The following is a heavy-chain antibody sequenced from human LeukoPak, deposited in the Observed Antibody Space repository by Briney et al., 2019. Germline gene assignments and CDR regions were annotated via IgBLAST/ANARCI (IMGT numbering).Heavy chain of an antibody. D-gene: IGHD1-26*01. CDR1: GFTFNNAW. CDR2: IKSKTDGGTT. V-gene: IGHV3-15*01. J-gene: IGHJ4*02. Sequence: GGSLRLSCAASGFTFNNAWMSWVRQAPGKGLEWVGRIKSKTDGGTTDYAAPVKGRFTISRDDSKNTLYLQMNSLKTEDTAVYYCTTTASFYSGSYSGDAFCWGQGTLVTVSS. CDR3: TTTASFYSGSYSGDAFC.